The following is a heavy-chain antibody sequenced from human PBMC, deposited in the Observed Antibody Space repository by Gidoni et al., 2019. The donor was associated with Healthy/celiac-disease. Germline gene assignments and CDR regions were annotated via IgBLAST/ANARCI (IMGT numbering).Heavy chain of an antibody. D-gene: IGHD3-16*02. Sequence: QVQLQQWGAGLLTPSETLSLTCAVYGGSFSGYYWSWIRQPPGKGLEWIGEINHSGSTNYNPSLKSRVTISVDTSKNQFSLKLSSVTAADTAVYYCARGIYDYVWGSYPNWFDPWGQGTLVTVSS. CDR1: GGSFSGYY. J-gene: IGHJ5*02. CDR3: ARGIYDYVWGSYPNWFDP. V-gene: IGHV4-34*01. CDR2: INHSGST.